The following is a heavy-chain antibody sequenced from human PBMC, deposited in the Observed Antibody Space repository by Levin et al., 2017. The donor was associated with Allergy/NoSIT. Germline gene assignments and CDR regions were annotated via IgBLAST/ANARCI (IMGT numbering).Heavy chain of an antibody. Sequence: HTGGSLRLSCAASGFIFRSFGMHWVRQAPGKGLEWVAVISYDGSDKYYADSVKGRFTISRDNSKNTLYLQMNSLRGEDAAEYYCAKDLGFGTSGWSLDFWGQGTLVTVSS. J-gene: IGHJ4*02. D-gene: IGHD2-2*01. CDR2: ISYDGSDK. CDR3: AKDLGFGTSGWSLDF. V-gene: IGHV3-30*18. CDR1: GFIFRSFG.